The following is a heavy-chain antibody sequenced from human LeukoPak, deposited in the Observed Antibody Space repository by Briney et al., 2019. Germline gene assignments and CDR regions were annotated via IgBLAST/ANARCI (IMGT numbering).Heavy chain of an antibody. CDR3: AKDQGYSIIVDYYYMDV. CDR1: GFTFSSYG. J-gene: IGHJ6*03. D-gene: IGHD5-18*01. V-gene: IGHV3-30*02. CDR2: IWYDGSNK. Sequence: PGGSLRLSCAASGFTFSSYGMHWVRKAPGKGLEWVAVIWYDGSNKYYADSVKGRFTISRDNSESTLHLQMNSLRAEDTAVYYCAKDQGYSIIVDYYYMDVWGKGTTVTVSS.